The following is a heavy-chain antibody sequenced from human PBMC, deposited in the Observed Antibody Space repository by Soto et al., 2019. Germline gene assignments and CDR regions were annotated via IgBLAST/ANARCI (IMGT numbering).Heavy chain of an antibody. D-gene: IGHD5-12*01. V-gene: IGHV3-30*18. Sequence: QVQLVESGGGVVQPGRSLRLSCAASGFTFSSYGMHWVRQAPGKGLEWVAVISYDGSNKYYADSVKGRFTISRDNSKNPLDLQMNSLRAEDTAVYYCAKAPYSGYEIDYWGQGTLVTVSS. CDR3: AKAPYSGYEIDY. CDR1: GFTFSSYG. CDR2: ISYDGSNK. J-gene: IGHJ4*02.